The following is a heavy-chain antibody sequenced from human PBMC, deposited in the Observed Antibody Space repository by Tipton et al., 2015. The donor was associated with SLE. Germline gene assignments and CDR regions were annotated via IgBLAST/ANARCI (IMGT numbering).Heavy chain of an antibody. V-gene: IGHV3-30*04. J-gene: IGHJ3*02. CDR1: RFTFSSYS. D-gene: IGHD6-19*01. Sequence: SLRLSCSASRFTFSSYSMHWVRQAPGKGLEWVAVVSYDGSNKHYADSVKGRFTISRDNSKNTLFLQMNSLRADDTAVYYCASELGQWAFDIWGQGTMVTVSS. CDR2: VSYDGSNK. CDR3: ASELGQWAFDI.